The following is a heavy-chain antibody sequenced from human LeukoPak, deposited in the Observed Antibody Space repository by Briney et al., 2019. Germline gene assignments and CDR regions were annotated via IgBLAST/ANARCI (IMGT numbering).Heavy chain of an antibody. J-gene: IGHJ5*02. CDR3: ARDAYYSSSWYLAYNWFDP. CDR1: GYTFTSYG. Sequence: ASVKVSCKASGYTFTSYGISWVRQAPGQGVEWMGWISAYNGNTNYAQKIQGRVTMTTDTSTSTAYMELRSLSSDDTAVYYCARDAYYSSSWYLAYNWFDPWGQGTLVTVSP. D-gene: IGHD6-13*01. CDR2: ISAYNGNT. V-gene: IGHV1-18*01.